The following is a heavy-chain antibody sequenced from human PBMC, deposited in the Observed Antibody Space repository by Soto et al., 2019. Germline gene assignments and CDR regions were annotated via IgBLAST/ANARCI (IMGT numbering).Heavy chain of an antibody. CDR1: GFTFSSYG. J-gene: IGHJ4*02. CDR2: SSATGAGT. V-gene: IGHV3-23*01. CDR3: AKDRRAGGNYGFYSDF. D-gene: IGHD1-7*01. Sequence: GGSLRLSCAASGFTFSSYGMTWVRQAPGKGLEWVSFSSATGAGTYYADPVKGRFTISRDNSKNTLYLQMTSLRADDTAIYYCAKDRRAGGNYGFYSDFWGQGALVTVSS.